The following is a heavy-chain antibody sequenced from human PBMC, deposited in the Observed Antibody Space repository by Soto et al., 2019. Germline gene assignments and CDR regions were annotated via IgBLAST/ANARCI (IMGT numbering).Heavy chain of an antibody. CDR2: IYYSGST. V-gene: IGHV4-61*01. D-gene: IGHD4-17*01. J-gene: IGHJ4*02. Sequence: SETLSLTCTVSGGSVSSGSYYWSWIRQPPGKGLEWIGYIYYSGSTNYNPSLKSRVTISVDTSKNQFSLKLSSVTAADTAVYYCARDADYGAYFDYWGQGTLVTVSS. CDR3: ARDADYGAYFDY. CDR1: GGSVSSGSYY.